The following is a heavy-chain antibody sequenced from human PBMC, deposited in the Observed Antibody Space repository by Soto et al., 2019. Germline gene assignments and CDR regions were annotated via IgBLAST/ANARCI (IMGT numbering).Heavy chain of an antibody. CDR1: GFTFSSYS. Sequence: GGSLRLSCAASGFTFSSYSMNWVRQAPGKGLEWVSSLSSSSSHIYHADSVKGRFTISRDNAKSSLYLQMNSLRVEDTAVYYCAREVYGSGDFDYWCQGSLVTVS. V-gene: IGHV3-21*06. CDR2: LSSSSSHI. J-gene: IGHJ4*02. CDR3: AREVYGSGDFDY. D-gene: IGHD3-10*01.